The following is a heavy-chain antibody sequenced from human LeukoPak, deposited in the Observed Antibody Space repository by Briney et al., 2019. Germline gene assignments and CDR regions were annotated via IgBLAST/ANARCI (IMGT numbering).Heavy chain of an antibody. J-gene: IGHJ4*02. CDR3: AKERTYGSGSPYYFDY. V-gene: IGHV3-23*01. D-gene: IGHD3-10*01. CDR2: ISGSGGNT. CDR1: GFTFSSYA. Sequence: GGSLRLSCAASGFTFSSYAMSWVRQAPGKGLEWVSAISGSGGNTYYADSVKGRFTISRDNSKNTLYLQMNSLRAEDTAVYYCAKERTYGSGSPYYFDYWGQGTLVTVSS.